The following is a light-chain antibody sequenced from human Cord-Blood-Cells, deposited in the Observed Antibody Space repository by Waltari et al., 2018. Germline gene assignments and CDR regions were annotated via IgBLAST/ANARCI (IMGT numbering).Light chain of an antibody. V-gene: IGLV2-23*01. CDR2: EGS. CDR1: SSDVGSYNL. J-gene: IGLJ3*02. CDR3: CSYAGSSTLWV. Sequence: QSALTQPASVSGSPGQSITISCTGTSSDVGSYNLVSWYQQHPGKAPQLMIYEGSKRPSGVSHRFSGSKDGNTACLTISGLQAEDEADYYCCSYAGSSTLWVFGGGTKLTV.